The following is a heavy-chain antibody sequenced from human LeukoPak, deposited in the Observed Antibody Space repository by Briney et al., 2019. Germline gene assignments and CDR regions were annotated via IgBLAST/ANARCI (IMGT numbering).Heavy chain of an antibody. CDR2: ISYDGSNK. D-gene: IGHD5-24*01. J-gene: IGHJ4*02. CDR3: AKDGSTDGYNWGYGDY. Sequence: GRSLRLSCAASGFTFSSYGMHWVRQAPGKGLEWVAVISYDGSNKYYADSVKGRFTISRDNSKNTLYLQMNSLRAEDTAVYYCAKDGSTDGYNWGYGDYWGQGTLVTDSS. CDR1: GFTFSSYG. V-gene: IGHV3-30*18.